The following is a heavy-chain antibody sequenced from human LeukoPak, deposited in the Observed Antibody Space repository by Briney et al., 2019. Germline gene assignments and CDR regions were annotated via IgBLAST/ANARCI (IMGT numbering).Heavy chain of an antibody. CDR3: AKKKYYDSSPLDF. Sequence: PSETLSLTCAVSGGSISSTNWWSWVRLPPGKGLEWMGEIYHSGSTNYNPSLKSRVTISVDKPKNQFSLKLSSVTAADTAVYYCAKKKYYDSSPLDFWGQGTLVTVSS. J-gene: IGHJ4*02. V-gene: IGHV4-4*02. D-gene: IGHD3-22*01. CDR1: GGSISSTNW. CDR2: IYHSGST.